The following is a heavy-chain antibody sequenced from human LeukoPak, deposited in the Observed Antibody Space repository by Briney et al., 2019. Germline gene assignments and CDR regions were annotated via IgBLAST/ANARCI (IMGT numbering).Heavy chain of an antibody. CDR3: SRDQLYCSGGYCYFDY. D-gene: IGHD2-15*01. CDR2: ISTSSDYI. V-gene: IGHV3-21*06. CDR1: GFTFRTYS. J-gene: IGHJ4*02. Sequence: KTGGSLRLSCAASGFTFRTYSMNWVRQAPGKGLEWVSSISTSSDYIYYADSVKGRFTISRDNAKNSMYLQMNSLRAEDTAVYYCSRDQLYCSGGYCYFDYWGQGTLVTVSS.